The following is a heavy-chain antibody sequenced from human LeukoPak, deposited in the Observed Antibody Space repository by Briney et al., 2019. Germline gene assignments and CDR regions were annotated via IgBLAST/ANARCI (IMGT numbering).Heavy chain of an antibody. D-gene: IGHD3-16*02. J-gene: IGHJ4*02. CDR1: GFTFSSYW. Sequence: GGSLRLSCAASGFTFSSYWMHWVRQAPGKGLVWVSRINSDGSSTSYADSVKGRFTISRDNAKNTLYLQMNSLRAEDTAVYYCAKTGRIMITFGGVIVIQPFDYWGQGTLVTVSS. V-gene: IGHV3-74*01. CDR2: INSDGSST. CDR3: AKTGRIMITFGGVIVIQPFDY.